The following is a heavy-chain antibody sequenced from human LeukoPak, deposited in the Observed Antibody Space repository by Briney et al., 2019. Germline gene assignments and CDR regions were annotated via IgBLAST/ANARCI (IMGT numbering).Heavy chain of an antibody. J-gene: IGHJ4*02. CDR1: GYTFTSCY. V-gene: IGHV1-46*01. Sequence: ASVKVSCKASGYTFTSCYMHWVRQAPGQGREWMGIINPSGGSTSYAQKFQGRVTMTRDTSTSTVYMELSSLRSEDTAVYYCARDNLQQLDGDYFDYWGQGTLVTVSS. CDR2: INPSGGST. CDR3: ARDNLQQLDGDYFDY. D-gene: IGHD6-13*01.